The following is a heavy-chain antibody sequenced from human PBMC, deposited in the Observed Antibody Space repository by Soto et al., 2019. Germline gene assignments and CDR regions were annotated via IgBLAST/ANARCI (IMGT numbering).Heavy chain of an antibody. CDR2: IRAYNGNT. J-gene: IGHJ6*02. V-gene: IGHV1-18*01. Sequence: HVQRVQSRDEVKKPGASVKVSCKASADTFTSYGISWVRQAPGQGLEWMGWIRAYNGNTNYAQKLQGRVTMTTDKSTSTAYMELRSLRSDDRAVYYCARELPTIDVWGQGTKVTVSS. D-gene: IGHD2-15*01. CDR1: ADTFTSYG. CDR3: ARELPTIDV.